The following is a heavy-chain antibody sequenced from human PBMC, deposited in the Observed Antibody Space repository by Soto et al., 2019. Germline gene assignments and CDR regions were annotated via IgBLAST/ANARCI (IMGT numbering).Heavy chain of an antibody. CDR1: DGSISSYY. D-gene: IGHD3-10*01. J-gene: IGHJ4*02. CDR3: ARRGDGYFDF. V-gene: IGHV4-59*08. CDR2: IYYIGST. Sequence: SETLSLTCTVSDGSISSYYWSWTRQPPGKGLEWIGYIYYIGSTNYNPSLKSRTTISVDTSKNQFSLKLSSVTAADTAVYYCARRGDGYFDFWGQGSLVTVSS.